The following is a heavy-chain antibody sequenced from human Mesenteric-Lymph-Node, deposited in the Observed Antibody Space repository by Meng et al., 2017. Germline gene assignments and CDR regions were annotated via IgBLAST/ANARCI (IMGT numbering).Heavy chain of an antibody. D-gene: IGHD1-26*01. CDR1: GFTFSDHY. CDR3: VRDLSGAGRSDGY. J-gene: IGHJ4*02. Sequence: EGQVLESGGGLVQPGGALRLSWVDSGFTFSDHYMDWVRQAPGKGLEWVGRIRNRAQSYTTDYAASVKGRFTISRDDSKNSLYLQMNSLKTEDTAVYYCVRDLSGAGRSDGYWGQGTLVTVSS. CDR2: IRNRAQSYTT. V-gene: IGHV3-72*01.